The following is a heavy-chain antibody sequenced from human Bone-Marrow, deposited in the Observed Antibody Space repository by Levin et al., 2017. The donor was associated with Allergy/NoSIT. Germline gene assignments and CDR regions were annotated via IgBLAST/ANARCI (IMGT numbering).Heavy chain of an antibody. J-gene: IGHJ4*02. CDR3: ARERVGWFGELFI. CDR2: IYHSGST. D-gene: IGHD3-10*01. Sequence: PSETLSLTCAVSGGSISSSNWWSWVRQPPGKGLEWIGEIYHSGSTNYNPSLKSRVTISVDKSKNQFSLKLSSVTAADTAVYYCARERVGWFGELFIWGQGTLVTVSS. V-gene: IGHV4-4*02. CDR1: GGSISSSNW.